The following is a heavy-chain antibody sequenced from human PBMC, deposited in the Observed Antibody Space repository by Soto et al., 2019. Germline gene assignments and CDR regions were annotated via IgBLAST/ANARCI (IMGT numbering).Heavy chain of an antibody. CDR2: ISYDGSNK. CDR1: GFTFSSYG. CDR3: AKDGDSYRGLYYYYYDMDV. D-gene: IGHD5-18*01. Sequence: WGSLRLSCAASGFTFSSYGMHWVRQAPCKWLEWVAVISYDGSNKYYADSVKGRFTISRDNSKNTLYLQMNSLRAEDTAVYYCAKDGDSYRGLYYYYYDMDVWGQGTTVTVSS. V-gene: IGHV3-30*18. J-gene: IGHJ6*02.